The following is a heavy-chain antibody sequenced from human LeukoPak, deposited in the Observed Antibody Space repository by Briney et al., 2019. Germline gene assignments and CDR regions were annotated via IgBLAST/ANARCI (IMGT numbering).Heavy chain of an antibody. V-gene: IGHV3-23*01. CDR1: GFTLSSYA. CDR3: AKTQGGSYANDY. D-gene: IGHD1-26*01. CDR2: ISGSGGST. Sequence: GRSLRLSCAASGFTLSSYAMSWVRQAPGKGLEWVSAISGSGGSTYYADSVKGRFTISRDNSKNTLYLQMNSLRAEDTAVYYCAKTQGGSYANDYWGQGTLVTVSS. J-gene: IGHJ4*02.